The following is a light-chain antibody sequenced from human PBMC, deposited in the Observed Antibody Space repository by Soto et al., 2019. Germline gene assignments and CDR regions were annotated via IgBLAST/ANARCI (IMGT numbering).Light chain of an antibody. CDR2: ENN. CDR3: QSYDSSLSGYV. V-gene: IGLV1-40*01. CDR1: SSNIGAGYE. Sequence: QSVLTQPPSVSEAPGQSVTISGTGSSSNIGAGYEAHWYQQVPGTAPKLLIYENNNRPSGVPDRFSGSKSGTSASLAITGLQAEDEAEYYCQSYDSSLSGYVFGTGTKLTVL. J-gene: IGLJ1*01.